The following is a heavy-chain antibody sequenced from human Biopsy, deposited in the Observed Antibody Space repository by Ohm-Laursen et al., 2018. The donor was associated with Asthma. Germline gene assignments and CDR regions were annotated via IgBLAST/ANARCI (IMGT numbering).Heavy chain of an antibody. Sequence: SLRLSCAASGFTFSSYSMNWVRQAPGEGLEWVSYISSSSSTIYYADSVKGRFTISRDNAKNSLYLQMNSLRAEDTAVYYCARDANIYYDSSGYYYNYYYGMDVWGQGTTVTVSS. V-gene: IGHV3-48*01. D-gene: IGHD3-22*01. CDR2: ISSSSSTI. CDR1: GFTFSSYS. CDR3: ARDANIYYDSSGYYYNYYYGMDV. J-gene: IGHJ6*02.